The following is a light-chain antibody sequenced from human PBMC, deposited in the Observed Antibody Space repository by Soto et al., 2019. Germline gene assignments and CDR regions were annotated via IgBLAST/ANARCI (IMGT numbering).Light chain of an antibody. CDR3: SSFTSSSTFV. CDR2: DVS. CDR1: SSDVGRYNY. Sequence: QSALAQPASVSGSRGQSITISCTGTSSDVGRYNYVSWFQQHPGKVPKLIIYDVSNWPSGVSDRFSGSKSGNTASLTISGLHPEDEADYYCSSFTSSSTFVLGTGTKVTVL. J-gene: IGLJ1*01. V-gene: IGLV2-14*03.